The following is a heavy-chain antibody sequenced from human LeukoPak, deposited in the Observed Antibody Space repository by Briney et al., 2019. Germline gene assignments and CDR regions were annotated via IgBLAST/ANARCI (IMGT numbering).Heavy chain of an antibody. CDR1: GYTFTSYG. D-gene: IGHD3-9*01. Sequence: GASVKVSCKASGYTFTSYGISWVRQAPGQGLEWMGWISAYNGNTNYAQKLQGRVTMTTDTSTSTAYMELRSLRSDDTAVYYCARGVDILTGYSIMPPDYWGQGTLVTVSS. J-gene: IGHJ4*02. V-gene: IGHV1-18*01. CDR2: ISAYNGNT. CDR3: ARGVDILTGYSIMPPDY.